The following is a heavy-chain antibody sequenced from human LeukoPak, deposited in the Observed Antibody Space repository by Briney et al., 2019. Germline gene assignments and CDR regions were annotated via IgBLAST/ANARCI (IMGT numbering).Heavy chain of an antibody. CDR1: GFTFSSYH. Sequence: QSGGSLRLSCVGSGFTFSSYHMNWVRQAPGKGLEWVSYISSSSSTIYYADSVKGRFTISRDNAKNSLYLQTNSLRVEDTAVYYCARAQYYSDNTGYYYLHYWGQGTLDTVSS. D-gene: IGHD3-22*01. V-gene: IGHV3-48*01. J-gene: IGHJ4*02. CDR3: ARAQYYSDNTGYYYLHY. CDR2: ISSSSSTI.